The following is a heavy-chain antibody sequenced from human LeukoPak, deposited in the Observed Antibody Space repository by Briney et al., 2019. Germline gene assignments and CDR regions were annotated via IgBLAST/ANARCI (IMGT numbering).Heavy chain of an antibody. J-gene: IGHJ4*02. CDR3: AKDIVVVVAANRPRAQPPDY. CDR2: ISGSGGST. CDR1: GFTFSSYA. D-gene: IGHD2-15*01. V-gene: IGHV3-23*01. Sequence: GGSLRLSCAASGFTFSSYAMSWVRQAPGKGLEWVSAISGSGGSTYYADSVKGRFTISRDNSKNPLYLQMNSLRAEDTAVYYCAKDIVVVVAANRPRAQPPDYWGQGTLVTVSS.